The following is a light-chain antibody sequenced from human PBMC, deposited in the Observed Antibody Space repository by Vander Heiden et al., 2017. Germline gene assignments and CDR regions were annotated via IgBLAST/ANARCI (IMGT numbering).Light chain of an antibody. CDR2: RDS. Sequence: SYELTQPLSVSVALGQTARLTCGGNNIGSKNVHWYQQKPGQAPVLVIYRDSNRPSGIPERFSGSNSGNTATLTISRAQAGDEADYYCQVWDSSTALYVFGTGTKVTVL. V-gene: IGLV3-9*01. J-gene: IGLJ1*01. CDR3: QVWDSSTALYV. CDR1: NIGSKN.